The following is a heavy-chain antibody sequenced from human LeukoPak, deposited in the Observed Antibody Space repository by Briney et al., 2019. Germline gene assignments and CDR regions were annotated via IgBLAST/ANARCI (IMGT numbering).Heavy chain of an antibody. Sequence: GGSLRLSCAASGVTVSDNYMSWVRQAPGKGLEWVSLIYSGGSTYYADSVKGRFTISRDNSKNTLYLQMNSLRAEDTAVYYCARGGYSDYWGQGTLVTVSS. CDR1: GVTVSDNY. J-gene: IGHJ4*02. V-gene: IGHV3-53*01. CDR3: ARGGYSDY. D-gene: IGHD5-18*01. CDR2: IYSGGST.